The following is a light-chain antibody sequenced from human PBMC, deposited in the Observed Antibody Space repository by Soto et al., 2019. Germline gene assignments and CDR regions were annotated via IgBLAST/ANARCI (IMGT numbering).Light chain of an antibody. CDR1: NSNIGNNY. CDR3: GTWDSGLSAGV. J-gene: IGLJ3*02. Sequence: QSVLTQPPSVSAAPGQTGAISFSGSNSNIGNNYVSWYQQLPGTAPKLLIYDNNMRPSGIPDRVSGSKSGTSATLTITGLQTGDEADYYCGTWDSGLSAGVFGGGTKLTVL. V-gene: IGLV1-51*01. CDR2: DNN.